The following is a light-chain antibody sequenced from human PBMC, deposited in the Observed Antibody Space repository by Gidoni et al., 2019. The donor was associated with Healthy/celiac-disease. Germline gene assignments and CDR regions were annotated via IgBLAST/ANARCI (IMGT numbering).Light chain of an antibody. J-gene: IGKJ1*01. CDR3: QQRSNWRT. Sequence: ELVLTQSPATLSLSPGESATLSCRASQSVSSYLAWCQQKPGQAPRLLIYDASNRATGIPARFSGSGSGTDFTLTISSLGPEDFAVYYCQQRSNWRTFGQXTKVEIK. CDR2: DAS. CDR1: QSVSSY. V-gene: IGKV3-11*01.